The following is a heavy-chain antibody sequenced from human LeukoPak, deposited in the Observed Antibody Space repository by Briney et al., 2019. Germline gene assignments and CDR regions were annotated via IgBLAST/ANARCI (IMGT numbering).Heavy chain of an antibody. V-gene: IGHV4-59*08. CDR2: TSYSGST. CDR1: GGSLSSSY. Sequence: SETLSLTCTVSGGSLSSSYWSWIRQPPGKGLEWIGYTSYSGSTDYNPSLKSRVTMSVDTSKNQFSLKLTSVIAADTAVYYCVESGNRGYSYGYSAFDIWGQGTTVTVSS. D-gene: IGHD5-18*01. CDR3: VESGNRGYSYGYSAFDI. J-gene: IGHJ3*02.